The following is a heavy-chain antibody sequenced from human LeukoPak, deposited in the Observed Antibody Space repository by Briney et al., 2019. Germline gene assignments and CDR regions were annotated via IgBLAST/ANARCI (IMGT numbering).Heavy chain of an antibody. CDR2: ISSSGSTI. Sequence: GGSLRLSCAASGFAFSDYYMSWIRQAPGKGLEGVSYISSSGSTIYYADSVKGRFTISRDNAKNSLYLQMNSLRAEDTAVYYCARWYSSSSKNYFDYWGLGTLVTVSS. D-gene: IGHD6-6*01. V-gene: IGHV3-11*04. CDR1: GFAFSDYY. CDR3: ARWYSSSSKNYFDY. J-gene: IGHJ4*02.